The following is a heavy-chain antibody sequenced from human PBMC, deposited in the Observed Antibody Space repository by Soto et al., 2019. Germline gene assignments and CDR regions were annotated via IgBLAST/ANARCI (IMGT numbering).Heavy chain of an antibody. J-gene: IGHJ4*02. CDR1: GFTFSTYG. Sequence: GGSLRLSCAASGFTFSTYGMTWVRQGAGKGLEWVSATSGSGSATYYADSVKGRFTISRDNLDNILYLQMNSLRAEDTAIYYCAKGLHYDFWSGYSQHFDYWGQGTQVTVSS. CDR2: TSGSGSAT. V-gene: IGHV3-23*01. CDR3: AKGLHYDFWSGYSQHFDY. D-gene: IGHD3-3*01.